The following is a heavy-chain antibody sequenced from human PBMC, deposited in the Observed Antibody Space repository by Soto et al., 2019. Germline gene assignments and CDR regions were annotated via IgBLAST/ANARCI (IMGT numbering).Heavy chain of an antibody. Sequence: QVQLQESGPGLVKPSQTLSLTCTVSGDSIMRDSYYWNWILQHPGKGLEWIGYIYYSVTTAYNPSLKTRVTISPDTSTNQISLNLSSVTAADTAVYYCASGFDSGKGSAFESWGQGTQVTVSS. CDR3: ASGFDSGKGSAFES. D-gene: IGHD1-26*01. CDR2: IYYSVTT. J-gene: IGHJ1*01. V-gene: IGHV4-31*03. CDR1: GDSIMRDSYY.